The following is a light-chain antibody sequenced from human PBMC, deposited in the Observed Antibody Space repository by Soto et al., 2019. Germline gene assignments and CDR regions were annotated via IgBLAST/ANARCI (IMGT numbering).Light chain of an antibody. J-gene: IGKJ4*01. Sequence: EIVLTQSPATLSLSPGERAALSCRASQSVSSYLAWYQQKPGQAPRLLLYDASKRAPGIPARFTGSGSGTDFTLTISSLEPGDFAVYFCQQRSNWPSTFGGGTKVEI. CDR2: DAS. CDR3: QQRSNWPST. V-gene: IGKV3-11*01. CDR1: QSVSSY.